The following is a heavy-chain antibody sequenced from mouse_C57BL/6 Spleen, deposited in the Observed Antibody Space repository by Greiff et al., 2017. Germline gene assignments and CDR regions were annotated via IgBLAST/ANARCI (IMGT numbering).Heavy chain of an antibody. V-gene: IGHV5-6*01. Sequence: EVKLVESGGDLVKPGGSLKLSCAASGFTFSSYGMSWVRQTPDKRLEWVATISSGGSYTYYPDSVKGRFTISRDKAKNTLYLQMSSLKSEDTAMYDCAREPYSNSWFAYWGQGTLVTVSA. D-gene: IGHD2-5*01. CDR2: ISSGGSYT. CDR3: AREPYSNSWFAY. J-gene: IGHJ3*01. CDR1: GFTFSSYG.